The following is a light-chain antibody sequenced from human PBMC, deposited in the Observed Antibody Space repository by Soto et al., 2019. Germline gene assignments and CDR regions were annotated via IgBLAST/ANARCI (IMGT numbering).Light chain of an antibody. Sequence: DIQMTQSPSTLSVSLGERVTITCRASQSFSNWLAWYQQKPGKAPRLLIYDVSSLESGVPSRFSGSASGTEFILTISSLQPDDFATYYCQQCDRYCWTFGQGTTVEMK. V-gene: IGKV1-5*01. CDR2: DVS. CDR1: QSFSNW. J-gene: IGKJ1*01. CDR3: QQCDRYCWT.